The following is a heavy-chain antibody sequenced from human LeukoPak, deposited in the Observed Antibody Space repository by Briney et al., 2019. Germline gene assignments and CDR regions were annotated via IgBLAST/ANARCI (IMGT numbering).Heavy chain of an antibody. D-gene: IGHD3-10*01. Sequence: SETLSLTCTVSGGSISSYYWSWIRQPPGNGLEWIGRIYTSGSTNYNPSLKSRVTMSVDTSKNQFSLKLSSVTAADTAVYYCARDFTMVRGARGLNWFDPWGQGTLVTVSS. J-gene: IGHJ5*02. CDR2: IYTSGST. CDR1: GGSISSYY. CDR3: ARDFTMVRGARGLNWFDP. V-gene: IGHV4-4*07.